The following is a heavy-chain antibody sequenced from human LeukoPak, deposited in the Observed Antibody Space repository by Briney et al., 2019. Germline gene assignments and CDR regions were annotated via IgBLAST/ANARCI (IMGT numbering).Heavy chain of an antibody. D-gene: IGHD3-3*01. J-gene: IGHJ3*02. CDR3: ARSRFLEWFPTPYDAFDI. CDR1: GGSFSGYY. CDR2: IYYSGST. Sequence: SETLSLTCAVYGGSFSGYYWSWIRQPPGKGLEWIGYIYYSGSTNYNPSLKSRVTISVDTSKNQFSLKLSSVTAADTAVYYCARSRFLEWFPTPYDAFDIWGQGTMVTVSS. V-gene: IGHV4-59*01.